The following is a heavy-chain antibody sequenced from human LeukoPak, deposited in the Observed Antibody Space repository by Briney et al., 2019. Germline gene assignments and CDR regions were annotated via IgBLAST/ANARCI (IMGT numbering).Heavy chain of an antibody. J-gene: IGHJ4*02. CDR3: AKTPKTGSFDF. V-gene: IGHV3-48*03. D-gene: IGHD7-27*01. Sequence: GGSLRLSCAASGFTFSSYEMNWVRQAPVKGLEWISCISSSGSNVYYADSVKGRFTISRDNSKNTLYLQMNSLGVEDTAVYFCAKTPKTGSFDFWGQGSLVTVSS. CDR2: ISSSGSNV. CDR1: GFTFSSYE.